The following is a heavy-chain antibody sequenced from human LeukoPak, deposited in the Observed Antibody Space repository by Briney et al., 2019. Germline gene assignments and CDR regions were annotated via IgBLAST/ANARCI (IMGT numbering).Heavy chain of an antibody. V-gene: IGHV4-34*01. CDR2: INHSGST. D-gene: IGHD3-10*01. CDR1: GGSFSGYY. Sequence: SETLSLTCAVYGGSFSGYYWSWIRQPPGKGLEWSGEINHSGSTNYNPSLKSRVTISVDTSKNQFSLKLSSVTAADTAVYYCARGMYYYGSGSYYYYYYYMDVWGKGTTVTVSS. CDR3: ARGMYYYGSGSYYYYYYYMDV. J-gene: IGHJ6*03.